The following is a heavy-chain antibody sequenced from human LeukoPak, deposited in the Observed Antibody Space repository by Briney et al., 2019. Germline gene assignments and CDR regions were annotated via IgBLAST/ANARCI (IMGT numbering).Heavy chain of an antibody. CDR3: AKEFPGIAAAGFDY. V-gene: IGHV3-30*18. Sequence: GGSLRLSCEASGFTFIGYGMHWVRQAPGKGLEWVAVISYDGSNKYYADSVKGRFTISRDNSKNTLYLQMNSLRAEDTAVYYCAKEFPGIAAAGFDYWGQGTLVTVSS. CDR1: GFTFIGYG. CDR2: ISYDGSNK. J-gene: IGHJ4*02. D-gene: IGHD6-13*01.